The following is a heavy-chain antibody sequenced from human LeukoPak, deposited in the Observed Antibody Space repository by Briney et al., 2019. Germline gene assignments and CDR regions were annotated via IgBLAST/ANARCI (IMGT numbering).Heavy chain of an antibody. V-gene: IGHV3-74*01. J-gene: IGHJ1*01. CDR1: GFTFSSYW. D-gene: IGHD3-22*01. CDR2: IKSDGST. CDR3: ARAPSEIGGYYPEYFRH. Sequence: PGGSLRLSCVDSGFTFSSYWMHWVRQAPGKGLVWVSRIKSDGSTRYADSVKGRFTVSRDNAKNTVSLQMNSLRAEDTGVYYCARAPSEIGGYYPEYFRHWGQGTLVIVSS.